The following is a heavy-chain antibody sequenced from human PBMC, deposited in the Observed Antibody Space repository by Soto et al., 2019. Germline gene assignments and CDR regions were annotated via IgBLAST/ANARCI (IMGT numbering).Heavy chain of an antibody. J-gene: IGHJ6*02. Sequence: QVQLQESGPGRVKPSETLSLTCTVSGGSISSNFWSWIRQPAGKGLEWIGRINTIGTTNYNPSLKSRVTMSVDTSKNQFSLKLNSVTAADTAVYYCARDVRWDRGLDVWGQGTTVTVSS. CDR1: GGSISSNF. CDR2: INTIGTT. D-gene: IGHD1-26*01. CDR3: ARDVRWDRGLDV. V-gene: IGHV4-4*07.